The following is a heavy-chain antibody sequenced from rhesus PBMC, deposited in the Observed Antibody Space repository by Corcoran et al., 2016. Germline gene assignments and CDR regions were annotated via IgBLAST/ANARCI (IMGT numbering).Heavy chain of an antibody. V-gene: IGHV4-80*01. Sequence: QVQLQESGPGLVKPSETLSLTCTVSGASFTSDWWSWIRQSPGKGLEWLGGNNGDRGKPNTHPSFKSRSTISKGASKNQFSLNLSSVTAADTAMYYCTRAPSGWGAAYWGQGVLVTVSS. CDR2: NNGDRGKP. D-gene: IGHD2-21*01. CDR3: TRAPSGWGAAY. CDR1: GASFTSDW. J-gene: IGHJ4*01.